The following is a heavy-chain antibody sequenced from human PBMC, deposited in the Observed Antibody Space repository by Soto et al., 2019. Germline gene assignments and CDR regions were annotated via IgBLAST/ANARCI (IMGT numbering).Heavy chain of an antibody. CDR2: IYYSGST. D-gene: IGHD4-17*01. CDR3: ASGHGDYSFDY. CDR1: GGSISSYY. V-gene: IGHV4-59*01. J-gene: IGHJ4*02. Sequence: SETLSLTCTVSGGSISSYYWSLIRQPPGKGLEWIGYIYYSGSTNFNPSLKSRVTISVDTSKNQFSLKLSSVTAADTAVYYCASGHGDYSFDYWGRGTLVTVSS.